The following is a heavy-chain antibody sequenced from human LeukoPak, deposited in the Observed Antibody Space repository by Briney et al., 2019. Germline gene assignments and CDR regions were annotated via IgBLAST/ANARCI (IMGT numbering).Heavy chain of an antibody. CDR1: GFTASSYW. D-gene: IGHD3-10*01. V-gene: IGHV3-7*03. J-gene: IGHJ4*02. Sequence: QTGGSLRLSCVASGFTASSYWMTWVRQAPGKGLEWVASIKQDGSEKYYVDSVKGRFTISRDNAKNSLYLQMNSLRAEDTAVFYCARDKSAGADTGSSFYYWGQGALVTVSS. CDR3: ARDKSAGADTGSSFYY. CDR2: IKQDGSEK.